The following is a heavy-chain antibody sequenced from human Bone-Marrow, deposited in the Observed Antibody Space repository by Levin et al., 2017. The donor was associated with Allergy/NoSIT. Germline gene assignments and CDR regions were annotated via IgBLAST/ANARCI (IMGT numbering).Heavy chain of an antibody. CDR3: AYSGSYPAHIDY. J-gene: IGHJ4*02. CDR2: IIPIFGKS. V-gene: IGHV1-69*13. Sequence: SVKVSCKASGATLASYPINWVRQAPGQGLEWMGVIIPIFGKSNFAQKFEGRVTFTADESTSTAYMELRSLRSEDTAVYYCAYSGSYPAHIDYWGQGTLVTVSS. CDR1: GATLASYP. D-gene: IGHD1-26*01.